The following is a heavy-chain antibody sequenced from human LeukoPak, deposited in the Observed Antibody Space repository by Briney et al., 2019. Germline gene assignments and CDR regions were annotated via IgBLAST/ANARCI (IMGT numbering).Heavy chain of an antibody. D-gene: IGHD2-2*01. CDR3: ARVGICSSTSCNLFDY. Sequence: ASVKVSCKASGYTFTSYAMHWVRQAPGQRLEWMGWINAGNGNTKYSQKFQGRVTITRDTSASTAYMELSSLRSEDTAVYYCARVGICSSTSCNLFDYRGQGTLVTVSS. CDR1: GYTFTSYA. J-gene: IGHJ4*02. V-gene: IGHV1-3*01. CDR2: INAGNGNT.